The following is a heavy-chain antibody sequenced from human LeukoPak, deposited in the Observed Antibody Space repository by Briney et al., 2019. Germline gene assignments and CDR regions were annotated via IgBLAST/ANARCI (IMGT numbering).Heavy chain of an antibody. CDR2: IIPIFGTA. V-gene: IGHV1-69*13. J-gene: IGHJ4*02. CDR1: GGTFSSYA. Sequence: SVKVSCKASGGTFSSYAISWVRQAPGQGPEWMGGIIPIFGTANYAQKFQGRVTITADESTSTAYMELSSLRTEDTAVYYCARAWTVGSYFDYWGQGTLVTVSS. CDR3: ARAWTVGSYFDY. D-gene: IGHD3-10*01.